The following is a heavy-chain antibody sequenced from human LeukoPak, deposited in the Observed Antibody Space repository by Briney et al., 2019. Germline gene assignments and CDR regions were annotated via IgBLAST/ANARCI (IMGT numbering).Heavy chain of an antibody. D-gene: IGHD2-2*01. Sequence: SETLSLTCTVSGGPISSYYWSWIRQPPGKGLEWIGYIYYSGTTSYNPTLTSRVTISVDTSKNQFSLKLSSVTAADTAVYYCARHFSTYCSGTSCFYYYMDVWSKGTTVTVSS. V-gene: IGHV4-59*08. CDR2: IYYSGTT. J-gene: IGHJ6*03. CDR3: ARHFSTYCSGTSCFYYYMDV. CDR1: GGPISSYY.